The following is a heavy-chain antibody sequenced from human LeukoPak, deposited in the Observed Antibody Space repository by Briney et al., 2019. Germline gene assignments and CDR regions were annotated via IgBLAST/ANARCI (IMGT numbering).Heavy chain of an antibody. J-gene: IGHJ4*02. Sequence: SETPSLTCTVSGGSISSSSYYWGWIRQPPGKGLEWIGSIYYSGSTYYNPSLKSRVTISVDTSKNQFSLKLSSVTAADTAVYYCARLSRLEAYCGGDCPHLDYWGQGTLVTVSS. CDR3: ARLSRLEAYCGGDCPHLDY. V-gene: IGHV4-39*07. D-gene: IGHD2-21*02. CDR2: IYYSGST. CDR1: GGSISSSSYY.